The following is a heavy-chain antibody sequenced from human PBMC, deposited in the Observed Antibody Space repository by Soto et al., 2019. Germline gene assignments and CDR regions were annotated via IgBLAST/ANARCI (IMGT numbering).Heavy chain of an antibody. J-gene: IGHJ6*03. V-gene: IGHV3-7*01. Sequence: EVQLVESGGGLVQPGGSLRLSCGASGFSFNTYWMSWVRQAPGKGLEWVANIKQDGSEKSYVNSVKGRFTISRDNAKDSLYLQMDSLRAEDTAVYYCARVNYGDYYYYMDVWGKGTTVTVSS. CDR1: GFSFNTYW. CDR3: ARVNYGDYYYYMDV. CDR2: IKQDGSEK. D-gene: IGHD4-17*01.